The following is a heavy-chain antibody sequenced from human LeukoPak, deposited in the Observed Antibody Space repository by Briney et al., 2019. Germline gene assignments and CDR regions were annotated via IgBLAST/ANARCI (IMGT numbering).Heavy chain of an antibody. CDR1: GFTFSSYG. Sequence: GGSLRLSCAASGFTFSSYGINWVRQAPGKGLEWVSYISSSSSTIYYADSVKGRFTISRDNAKNSLYLQMNSLRAADTAVYYCARGARYFDYWGQGTPVTVSS. J-gene: IGHJ4*02. CDR2: ISSSSSTI. V-gene: IGHV3-48*01. CDR3: ARGARYFDY.